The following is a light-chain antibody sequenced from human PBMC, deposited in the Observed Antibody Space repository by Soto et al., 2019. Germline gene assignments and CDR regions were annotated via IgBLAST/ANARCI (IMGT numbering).Light chain of an antibody. J-gene: IGKJ4*01. CDR1: QSISTW. CDR3: QRYNTYPLT. CDR2: KAS. V-gene: IGKV1-5*03. Sequence: DIQMTQSPSTLSASVGDRVTITCRASQSISTWLAWYQQEPGKAPKLLIHKASSLQSGVPSRFSGSGSGTEFTLTISSLQPDDFATYYCQRYNTYPLTFGGGTKVDIK.